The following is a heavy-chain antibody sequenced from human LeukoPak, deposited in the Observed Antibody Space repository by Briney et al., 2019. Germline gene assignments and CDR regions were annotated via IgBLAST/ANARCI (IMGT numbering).Heavy chain of an antibody. D-gene: IGHD3-10*01. Sequence: GGSLRLSCAASGFTFSSYEMNWVRQAPGKGLEWVSYISSSGSTIYYADSVKGRFTISRDNAKNSLYLPMKSLRAGDTAIRYCAKVPYYDYGSGRPPFMDVWGQGTTVAVSS. CDR1: GFTFSSYE. CDR2: ISSSGSTI. CDR3: AKVPYYDYGSGRPPFMDV. J-gene: IGHJ6*02. V-gene: IGHV3-48*03.